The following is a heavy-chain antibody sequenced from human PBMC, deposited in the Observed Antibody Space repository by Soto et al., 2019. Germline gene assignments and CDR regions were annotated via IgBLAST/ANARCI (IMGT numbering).Heavy chain of an antibody. D-gene: IGHD4-17*01. Sequence: QVQLVESGGGVVQPGRSLRLSCAASGFTFSSYAMHWVRQAPGKGLEWVAVISYDGSNKYYADSVKGRFTISRDNSKNTLYLQMNSLRAEDTAVYYCARDPETTVGLRPGDYYYGMDVWGQGTTVTVSS. CDR2: ISYDGSNK. CDR1: GFTFSSYA. V-gene: IGHV3-30-3*01. J-gene: IGHJ6*02. CDR3: ARDPETTVGLRPGDYYYGMDV.